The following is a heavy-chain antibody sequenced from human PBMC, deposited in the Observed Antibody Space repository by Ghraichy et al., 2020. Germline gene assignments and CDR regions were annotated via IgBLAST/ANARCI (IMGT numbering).Heavy chain of an antibody. V-gene: IGHV4-34*01. CDR1: GGSFSGYY. J-gene: IGHJ4*02. Sequence: SETLSLTCAVYGGSFSGYYWSWIRQPPGKGLEWIGEINHSGSTNYNPSLKSRVTISVDTSKNQFSLKLSSVTAADTAVYYCARGGNQVSGFWSGYYRGYYFDYWGQGTLVTVSS. CDR3: ARGGNQVSGFWSGYYRGYYFDY. CDR2: INHSGST. D-gene: IGHD3-3*01.